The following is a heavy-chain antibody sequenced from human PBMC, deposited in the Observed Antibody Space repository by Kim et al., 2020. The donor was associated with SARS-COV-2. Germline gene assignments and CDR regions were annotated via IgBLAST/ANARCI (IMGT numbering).Heavy chain of an antibody. J-gene: IGHJ3*02. CDR3: SSLGGYSNAFDI. CDR2: IYYSGST. D-gene: IGHD5-18*01. V-gene: IGHV4-39*01. CDR1: GVSISSSSYY. Sequence: SETLSLTCTVSGVSISSSSYYWGWIRQPPGKGLEWIGSIYYSGSTYYNPSLKSRGTITVDTSKNQFSLKLSSVTAADTAAYYCSSLGGYSNAFDICGQGT.